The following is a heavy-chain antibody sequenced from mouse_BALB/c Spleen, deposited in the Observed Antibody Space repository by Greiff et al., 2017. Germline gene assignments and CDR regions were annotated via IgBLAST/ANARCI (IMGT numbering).Heavy chain of an antibody. D-gene: IGHD2-12*01. V-gene: IGHV1-14*01. CDR3: ARGGSYDEVYYFDY. J-gene: IGHJ2*01. Sequence: VQLQQSGPELVKPGASVKMSCKASGYTFTSYVMHWVKQKPGQGLEWIGYINPYNDGTKYNEKFKGKATLTSDKSSSTAYMELSSLTSEDSAVYYCARGGSYDEVYYFDYWGQGTTLTVSA. CDR2: INPYNDGT. CDR1: GYTFTSYV.